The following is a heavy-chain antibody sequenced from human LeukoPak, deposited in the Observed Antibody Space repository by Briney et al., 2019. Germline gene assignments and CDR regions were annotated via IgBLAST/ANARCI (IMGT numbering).Heavy chain of an antibody. CDR2: ISKDETTK. V-gene: IGHV3-7*01. Sequence: GGSLRLSCAGSGFAFGTYAMSWVRQAPGKGLEWVATISKDETTKWYDDSVRGRFTISRDNAKNSLYLEMTSLRAEDTAVYYCARLLGMVTTFDYWGQGTLVTVSS. J-gene: IGHJ4*02. CDR3: ARLLGMVTTFDY. CDR1: GFAFGTYA. D-gene: IGHD4-23*01.